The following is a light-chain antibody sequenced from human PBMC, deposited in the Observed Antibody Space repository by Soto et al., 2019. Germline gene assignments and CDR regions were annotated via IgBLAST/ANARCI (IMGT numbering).Light chain of an antibody. CDR1: QTISSW. CDR3: QQLTSYPLT. J-gene: IGKJ4*01. V-gene: IGKV1-5*03. Sequence: IKMTQSPATLSGSVGGGVTIISRASQTISSWLAWYQQKPGKAPKLLIYKASSLESGVPSRFSGSGSGTECTLTISSLQPEDVATYYCQQLTSYPLTLGGGTKVDIK. CDR2: KAS.